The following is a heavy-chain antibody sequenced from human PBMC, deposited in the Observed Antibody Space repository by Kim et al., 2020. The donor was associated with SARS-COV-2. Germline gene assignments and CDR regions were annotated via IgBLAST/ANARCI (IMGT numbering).Heavy chain of an antibody. CDR2: STGSITR. Sequence: STGSITRYFADAVKGRFTISRDNAKNSLYLQMNSLRDEDTAVYYCATDRTYWGQGTLVTVSS. CDR3: ATDRTY. V-gene: IGHV3-48*02. J-gene: IGHJ4*02.